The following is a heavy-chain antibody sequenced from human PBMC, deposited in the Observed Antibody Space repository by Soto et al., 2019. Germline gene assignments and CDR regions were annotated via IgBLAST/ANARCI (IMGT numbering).Heavy chain of an antibody. D-gene: IGHD3-16*02. CDR2: IKSKTDGGTT. J-gene: IGHJ4*02. V-gene: IGHV3-15*07. Sequence: EVQLVESGGGLVKPGGSLRLSCAASGFTFSNAWMNWVRQAPGKGLEWVGRIKSKTDGGTTDYAAPVKGRFTISRDDSKNTLYLEMNSLKTDGTAVYYCTTDIVLRVPRRPFDYWGQGTLVTVSS. CDR1: GFTFSNAW. CDR3: TTDIVLRVPRRPFDY.